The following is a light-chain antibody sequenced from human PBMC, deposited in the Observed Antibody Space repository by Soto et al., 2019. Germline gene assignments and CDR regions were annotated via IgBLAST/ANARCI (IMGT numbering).Light chain of an antibody. CDR2: RNN. Sequence: QPVLTQPPSASGTPGQRVTISCSGSSSNIGSNYVYWYQQLPGTVPKLLIYRNNQRPSGVPDRFSGSKSGTSASLAISGLRSEDEADYYCAAWDDSLSGKVFGGGTKLTVL. CDR1: SSNIGSNY. J-gene: IGLJ2*01. CDR3: AAWDDSLSGKV. V-gene: IGLV1-47*01.